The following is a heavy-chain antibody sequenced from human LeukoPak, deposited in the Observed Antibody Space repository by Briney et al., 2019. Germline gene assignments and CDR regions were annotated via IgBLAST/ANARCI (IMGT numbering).Heavy chain of an antibody. J-gene: IGHJ6*04. CDR3: AELGITMIGGV. D-gene: IGHD3-10*02. CDR2: ITRSSNYI. CDR1: GFTFSSYT. Sequence: PGGFLRLSCAASGFTFSSYTMNWVRQAPGKGLEWISSITRSSNYIYYADSMKGRFTISRDNAKKSLYLQMNSLRAEDTAVYYCAELGITMIGGVWGKGTTVTISS. V-gene: IGHV3-21*01.